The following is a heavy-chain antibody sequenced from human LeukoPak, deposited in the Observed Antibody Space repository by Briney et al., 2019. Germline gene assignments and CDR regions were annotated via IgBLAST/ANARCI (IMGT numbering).Heavy chain of an antibody. CDR3: ARSQQAQYCSSTSCYTAVVTRSSWFDP. J-gene: IGHJ5*02. Sequence: SVTVSFKASGGTFSSYAISWVRQAPGQGLEWMGGIIPIFGTANYAQKFQGRVTITTDESTSTAYMELSSLRSEDTAVYYCARSQQAQYCSSTSCYTAVVTRSSWFDPWGQGTLVTVSS. D-gene: IGHD2-2*02. CDR1: GGTFSSYA. V-gene: IGHV1-69*05. CDR2: IIPIFGTA.